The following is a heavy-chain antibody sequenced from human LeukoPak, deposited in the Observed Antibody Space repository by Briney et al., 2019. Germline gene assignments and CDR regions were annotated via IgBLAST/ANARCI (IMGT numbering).Heavy chain of an antibody. J-gene: IGHJ4*02. V-gene: IGHV1-69*13. D-gene: IGHD3-9*01. CDR2: IIPIFATP. Sequence: SVKVSCKASGGAFSSYAISWVRQAPGQGLEWMGGIIPIFATPNYAQKFQGRVTITADESTSTAYMELSSLRSEDTAVYYCARDGGIFRGILTGYTMAYWGQGTLVTVSS. CDR3: ARDGGIFRGILTGYTMAY. CDR1: GGAFSSYA.